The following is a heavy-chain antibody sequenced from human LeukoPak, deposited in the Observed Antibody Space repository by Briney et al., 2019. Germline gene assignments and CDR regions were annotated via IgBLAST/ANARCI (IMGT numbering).Heavy chain of an antibody. CDR3: ARDRGAWFGELGDY. CDR1: RFTFSTYD. D-gene: IGHD3-10*01. V-gene: IGHV3-30*02. CDR2: IRHDESNK. J-gene: IGHJ4*02. Sequence: GGSLRLSCATSRFTFSTYDMHWVRQAPGKGLEWVAFIRHDESNKYYADSVKGRFTISRDNSKNTLYLQMNSLRAEDTAVYYCARDRGAWFGELGDYWGQGTLVTVSS.